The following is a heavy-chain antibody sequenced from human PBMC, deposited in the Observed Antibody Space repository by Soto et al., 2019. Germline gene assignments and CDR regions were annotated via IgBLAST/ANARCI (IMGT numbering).Heavy chain of an antibody. CDR2: ISDGGDLI. V-gene: IGHV3-23*01. D-gene: IGHD2-15*01. J-gene: IGHJ4*02. CDR3: AKRQGTGLAAKNFDF. CDR1: GFAFSNHA. Sequence: LRLACAASGFAFSNHAMSWVRQAPFKGLEWVSGISDGGDLIYYADSVKGRFSMSRDNSENMLYLQMTNLRAEDTAIYFCAKRQGTGLAAKNFDFWGQGTLVTVSS.